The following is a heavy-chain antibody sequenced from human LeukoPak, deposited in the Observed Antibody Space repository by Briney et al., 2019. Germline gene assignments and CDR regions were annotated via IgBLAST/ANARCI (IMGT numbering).Heavy chain of an antibody. Sequence: VASVKVSCKASGYTFTGYYMHWVRQAPGQGLEWMGWINPNSGGTNYAQKFQGRVTMTRDTPISTAYMELSSLRSEDTAVYYCARVVRYSSGPLTDLFPYSFDYWGQGTLVTVSS. J-gene: IGHJ4*02. V-gene: IGHV1-2*02. CDR1: GYTFTGYY. CDR2: INPNSGGT. CDR3: ARVVRYSSGPLTDLFPYSFDY. D-gene: IGHD6-19*01.